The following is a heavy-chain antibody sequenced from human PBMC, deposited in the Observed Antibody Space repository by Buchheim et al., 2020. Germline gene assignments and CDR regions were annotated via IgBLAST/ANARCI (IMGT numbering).Heavy chain of an antibody. J-gene: IGHJ6*03. Sequence: EVQLLESGGGLVQPGGSLRLSCAASGFTFSSYAMSWVRQAPGKGLEWVSAISGSGGSTYYADSVKGRFTISRDNSKNKLYLQMNSLRAEDTAVYYCAKDPRRYYYDSSNGPTYMDVWGKGTT. CDR1: GFTFSSYA. V-gene: IGHV3-23*01. D-gene: IGHD3-22*01. CDR2: ISGSGGST. CDR3: AKDPRRYYYDSSNGPTYMDV.